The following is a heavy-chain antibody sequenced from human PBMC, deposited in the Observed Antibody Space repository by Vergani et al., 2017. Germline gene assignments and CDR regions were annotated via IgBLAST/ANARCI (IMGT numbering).Heavy chain of an antibody. D-gene: IGHD6-19*01. Sequence: QVQLVESGGGVVQPGRSLRLSCAASGFTFSSYGMHWVRQAPGKGLEWVAVISYDGSNKYYADSVKGRFTISRDNSKNTLYLEMNSLRAEDTAVYYCARGYNSDWVWSWFDPWGQGTLVTVSS. CDR3: ARGYNSDWVWSWFDP. V-gene: IGHV3-30*03. CDR2: ISYDGSNK. J-gene: IGHJ5*02. CDR1: GFTFSSYG.